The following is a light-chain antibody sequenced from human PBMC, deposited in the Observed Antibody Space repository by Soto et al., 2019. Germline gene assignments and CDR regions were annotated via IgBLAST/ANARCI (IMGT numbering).Light chain of an antibody. CDR1: SANIGSNY. Sequence: QSVLTQPPSVSGTPGQRVTISCSGSSANIGSNYVFWYQQLRGAAPKLLIYRDNQRPSGVPDRFSGSKSGTSASLAVSGLRSEDEADYYCAARDDSLSGVLFGGGTKLTVL. J-gene: IGLJ2*01. V-gene: IGLV1-47*01. CDR2: RDN. CDR3: AARDDSLSGVL.